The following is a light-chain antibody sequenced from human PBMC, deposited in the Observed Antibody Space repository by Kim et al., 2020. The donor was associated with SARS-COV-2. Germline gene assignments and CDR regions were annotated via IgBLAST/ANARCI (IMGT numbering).Light chain of an antibody. J-gene: IGKJ1*01. CDR2: AAS. Sequence: DIQMTQSPSSLSASVGDRITITCRASQGISSWLVWYQQKPEKAPKCLIYAASSLQSGVPSRFSGSGSGTDFTLTISNLQPEDFATYYCQQYDNYPRTFGQGTKVDIK. V-gene: IGKV1D-16*01. CDR3: QQYDNYPRT. CDR1: QGISSW.